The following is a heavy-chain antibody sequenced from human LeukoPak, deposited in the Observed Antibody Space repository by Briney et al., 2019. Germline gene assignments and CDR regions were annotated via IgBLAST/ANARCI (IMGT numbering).Heavy chain of an antibody. V-gene: IGHV3-30*18. Sequence: GRSLRLSCAASGFTFSSHGMHWVRQAPGKGLEWVAVISYDGSNKNYADSVKGRFTISRDNSKNTLYLQMNSLRAEDTAVYYCAKDRLYSGLDYWGQGTLVTVSS. CDR3: AKDRLYSGLDY. CDR1: GFTFSSHG. CDR2: ISYDGSNK. J-gene: IGHJ4*02. D-gene: IGHD1-26*01.